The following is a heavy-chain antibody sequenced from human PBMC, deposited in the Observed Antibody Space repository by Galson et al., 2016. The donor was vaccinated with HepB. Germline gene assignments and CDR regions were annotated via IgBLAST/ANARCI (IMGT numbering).Heavy chain of an antibody. V-gene: IGHV3-23*01. CDR3: AKMITFSYYYSFGMDV. J-gene: IGHJ6*02. Sequence: ALRLSCASSGFTFGSYAMTCVRQAPGPGLEWVSSIPDCTGVAYYAHSVKGRFTISRDNSKKTLLLEMRGLRAEDTAVYYCAKMITFSYYYSFGMDVWGQGTTVTVSS. D-gene: IGHD3-16*01. CDR1: GFTFGSYA. CDR2: IPDCTGVA.